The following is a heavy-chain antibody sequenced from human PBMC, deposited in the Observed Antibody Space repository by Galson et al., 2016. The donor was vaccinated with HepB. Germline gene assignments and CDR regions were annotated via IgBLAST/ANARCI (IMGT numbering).Heavy chain of an antibody. D-gene: IGHD6-19*01. CDR3: TMEGSGWDLDH. Sequence: SLRLSCAGSGFTFGDYAVSWFRQAPGKGLEWVGFIRSKAHGGTTQYAASVRGRFTISRDDSKSIAYLQMNSLKTEDTAMYYCTMEGSGWDLDHWGQGALVTVSS. CDR2: IRSKAHGGTT. J-gene: IGHJ4*02. CDR1: GFTFGDYA. V-gene: IGHV3-49*03.